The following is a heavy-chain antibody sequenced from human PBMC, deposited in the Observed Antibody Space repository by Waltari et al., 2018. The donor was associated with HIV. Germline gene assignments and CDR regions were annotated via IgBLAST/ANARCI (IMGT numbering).Heavy chain of an antibody. J-gene: IGHJ3*02. CDR3: ANSDGYYGGGTGAFDI. D-gene: IGHD2-21*01. CDR1: EFMFDDYD. V-gene: IGHV3-9*01. Sequence: QMVQSGGGLAQPDKSLRLSCSASEFMFDDYDMHWVRQAPGKVLEWVAGISRNGDTKTYAAPVKGRFAISRDNALSFLYLQMNSLRPEDTALYFCANSDGYYGGGTGAFDIWGQGTMVIVSS. CDR2: ISRNGDTK.